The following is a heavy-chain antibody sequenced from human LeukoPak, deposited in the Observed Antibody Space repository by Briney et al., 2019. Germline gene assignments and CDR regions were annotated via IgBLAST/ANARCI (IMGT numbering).Heavy chain of an antibody. V-gene: IGHV4-39*07. Sequence: PSETLSLTCTVSGGSISSRSYYWGWIRRPPGKGLEWIGSIYYKGNTYFNPSLKSRVTISEDTSKNQFSLKLNSVTAADTAVYYCAKYPSGGTLRIAFDIWGQGTMVTVSS. CDR1: GGSISSRSYY. J-gene: IGHJ3*02. CDR2: IYYKGNT. D-gene: IGHD2-15*01. CDR3: AKYPSGGTLRIAFDI.